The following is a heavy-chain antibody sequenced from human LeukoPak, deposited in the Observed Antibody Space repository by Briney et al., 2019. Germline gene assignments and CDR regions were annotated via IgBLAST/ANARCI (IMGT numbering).Heavy chain of an antibody. Sequence: GGSLRLSCAASGFTFSSYAMSWVRQAPGKGLEWVSAISGSCGTTYYADSLKGRFTISRDNSKNTLYLQMNSLRAEDTAVYYCAKDRGMFLVGYLDYWGQGTLVTVSS. CDR2: ISGSCGTT. CDR1: GFTFSSYA. D-gene: IGHD2-15*01. CDR3: AKDRGMFLVGYLDY. J-gene: IGHJ4*02. V-gene: IGHV3-23*01.